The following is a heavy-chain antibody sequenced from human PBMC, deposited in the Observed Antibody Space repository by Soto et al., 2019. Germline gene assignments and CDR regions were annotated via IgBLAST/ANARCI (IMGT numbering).Heavy chain of an antibody. V-gene: IGHV3-48*02. CDR1: GFTFSAYA. J-gene: IGHJ6*02. Sequence: GGSLRLSCEGSGFTFSAYAMNWVRQAPGKGLEWVSYISSRSDTLYYADSVKGRFTISRDNAKNSVYLQVNNLRDEDTAVYYCVRGTPTPGLDIWGRGTTVTVSS. CDR2: ISSRSDTL. CDR3: VRGTPTPGLDI. D-gene: IGHD1-1*01.